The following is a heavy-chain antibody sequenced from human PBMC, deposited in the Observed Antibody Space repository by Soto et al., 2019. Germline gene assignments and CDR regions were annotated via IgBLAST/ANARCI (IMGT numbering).Heavy chain of an antibody. CDR1: GFTFSDSW. D-gene: IGHD4-4*01. CDR3: VRGGSNYAF. CDR2: IKTDESEK. V-gene: IGHV3-7*01. Sequence: EVQLVESGGGMVQPGGSMRLSCPASGFTFSDSWMTWVRKAPGKGLEWVARIKTDESEKKYADSVKGRCAIARDNAKNYMYMRMDSQRGEQTAVYDCVRGGSNYAFWGHLTLGTVSS. J-gene: IGHJ4*01.